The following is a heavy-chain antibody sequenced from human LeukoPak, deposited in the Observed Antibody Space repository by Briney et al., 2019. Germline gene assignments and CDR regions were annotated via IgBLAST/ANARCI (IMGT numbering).Heavy chain of an antibody. V-gene: IGHV4-59*08. D-gene: IGHD6-19*01. CDR3: ASNPGSGWIDY. CDR2: IYYNGAT. Sequence: SETLSLTCTVSGVSISKYYWSWIRQPPGKGLEWIGYIYYNGATNYNPSLKSRVTMSIDTSKNQFSLKLSSVTAADTAVYYCASNPGSGWIDYWGQGTLVTVSS. J-gene: IGHJ4*02. CDR1: GVSISKYY.